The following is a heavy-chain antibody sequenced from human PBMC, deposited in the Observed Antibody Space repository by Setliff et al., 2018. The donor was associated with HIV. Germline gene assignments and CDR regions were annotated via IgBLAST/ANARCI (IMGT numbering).Heavy chain of an antibody. V-gene: IGHV4-4*09. CDR1: GDSISTDY. CDR3: ASTSGIVGAARVFDI. J-gene: IGHJ3*02. Sequence: SETLSLTCTVSGDSISTDYWTWIRQPPGKGLEWIGYIYNSASTSYNPSLKSRVTISVDTSKNQFSLKLNSVTAADTAVYYCASTSGIVGAARVFDIWGQGTMVSISS. CDR2: IYNSAST. D-gene: IGHD1-26*01.